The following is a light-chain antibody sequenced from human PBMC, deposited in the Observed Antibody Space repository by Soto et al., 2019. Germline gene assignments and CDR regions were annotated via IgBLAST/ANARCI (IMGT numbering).Light chain of an antibody. CDR3: QQYNNGWT. J-gene: IGKJ1*01. CDR1: QSVSSN. CDR2: GAS. V-gene: IGKV3-15*01. Sequence: EIVMTQSPATLSVSPGERATLSCRASQSVSSNLAWYQQKPGQAPRLLIYGASTRATGIPARFSGSGSGTEFTLTISSLQSEDLGVYYCQQYNNGWTFGQGTKVDI.